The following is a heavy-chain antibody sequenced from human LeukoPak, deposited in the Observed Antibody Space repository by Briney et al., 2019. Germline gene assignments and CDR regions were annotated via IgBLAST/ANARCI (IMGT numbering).Heavy chain of an antibody. Sequence: GGSLRLSCAASGFTLSSYAMSWVRQAPGKGLEWVSAISGSGGSTYYADSVKGRFTISRDNSKNTLYLQMNSLRAEDTAVYYCAIYYGSGSYPSSHIDYWGQGTLVTVSS. V-gene: IGHV3-23*01. D-gene: IGHD3-10*01. CDR1: GFTLSSYA. J-gene: IGHJ4*02. CDR2: ISGSGGST. CDR3: AIYYGSGSYPSSHIDY.